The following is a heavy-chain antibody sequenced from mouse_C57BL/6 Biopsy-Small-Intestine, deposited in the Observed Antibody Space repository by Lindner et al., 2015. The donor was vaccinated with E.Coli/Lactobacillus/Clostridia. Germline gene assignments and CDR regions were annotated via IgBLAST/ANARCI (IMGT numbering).Heavy chain of an antibody. CDR3: ARMTTGTISDGFDF. CDR2: MNPNTGTT. Sequence: VKVSCKASGYTFTKYDINWVRQATGQGLEWMGWMNPNTGTTGFAQKFQGRVTMTRNTSMSTVFLDLSSLRSEDTAVYFCARMTTGTISDGFDFWGQGTTVTVSS. J-gene: IGHJ1*01. CDR1: GYTFTKYD. D-gene: IGHD2-3*01. V-gene: IGHV1-84*02.